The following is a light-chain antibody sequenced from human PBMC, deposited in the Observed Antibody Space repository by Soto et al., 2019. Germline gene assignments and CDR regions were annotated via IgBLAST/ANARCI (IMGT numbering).Light chain of an antibody. CDR1: QSVSSN. J-gene: IGKJ1*01. CDR2: GAS. CDR3: QEYDTWPRT. Sequence: EIVMTQSPASLSVPPGERATLSCRASQSVSSNFAWYLQKPGQAPRLLIYGASTRATAVPARFTASGSGTEFTLTISSLQSDDFGVYYCQEYDTWPRTFGQGTKVEIK. V-gene: IGKV3-15*01.